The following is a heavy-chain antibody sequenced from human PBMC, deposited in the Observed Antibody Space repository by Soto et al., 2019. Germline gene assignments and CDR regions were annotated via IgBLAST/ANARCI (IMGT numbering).Heavy chain of an antibody. CDR2: INHSGST. J-gene: IGHJ4*02. D-gene: IGHD3-22*01. V-gene: IGHV4-34*01. CDR1: GGSFSGYY. Sequence: PSETLSLTCAVYGGSFSGYYWSWIRQPPGKGLEWIGEINHSGSTNYNPSLKSRVTISVDTSKNQFSLKLSSVTAADTAVYYCAGTYYYDSSGYYWFPFDYWGQGTLVTVSS. CDR3: AGTYYYDSSGYYWFPFDY.